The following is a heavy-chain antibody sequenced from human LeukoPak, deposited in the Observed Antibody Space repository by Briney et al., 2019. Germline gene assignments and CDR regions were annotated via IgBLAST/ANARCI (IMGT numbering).Heavy chain of an antibody. CDR2: IYSGGST. D-gene: IGHD3-22*01. Sequence: AGGSLRLSCAAYGFTVSSNYMSWVRQAPGKGLEWVSVIYSGGSTYYADSVKGRFTISRDNSKNTLYLQMNSLRAEDTAVYYCASSYARSGYFDYWGQGTLVTVSS. CDR3: ASSYARSGYFDY. V-gene: IGHV3-53*01. J-gene: IGHJ4*02. CDR1: GFTVSSNY.